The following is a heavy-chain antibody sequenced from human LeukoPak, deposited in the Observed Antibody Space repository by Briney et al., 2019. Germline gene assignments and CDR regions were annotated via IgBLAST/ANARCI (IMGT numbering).Heavy chain of an antibody. V-gene: IGHV3-30*02. J-gene: IGHJ4*02. CDR2: IHYDSTTE. Sequence: TGESLRLSCAASGFAFSSYGMHWVRQAPGKGLEWVAYIHYDSTTEDYADSVKGRFTISRDNSKNTLFLQMNNLRVEDMAVFYCAKDWNWAIDYWGQGTLVTVSS. D-gene: IGHD1-7*01. CDR3: AKDWNWAIDY. CDR1: GFAFSSYG.